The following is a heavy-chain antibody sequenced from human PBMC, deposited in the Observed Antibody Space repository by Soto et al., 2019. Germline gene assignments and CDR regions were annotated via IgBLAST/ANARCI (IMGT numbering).Heavy chain of an antibody. V-gene: IGHV5-10-1*03. Sequence: EVQLVQSGAEVKKPGESLRISCKGSGYTFTKYWISWVRQMPGKGLEWMGRIDPSDSYTNYSPSFQGHVTVSADKSISTAYLQWSSLKASDTAMYYCASNRGGAAAGYYFYWGQGTLVTVSS. CDR1: GYTFTKYW. J-gene: IGHJ4*02. CDR3: ASNRGGAAAGYYFY. CDR2: IDPSDSYT. D-gene: IGHD6-13*01.